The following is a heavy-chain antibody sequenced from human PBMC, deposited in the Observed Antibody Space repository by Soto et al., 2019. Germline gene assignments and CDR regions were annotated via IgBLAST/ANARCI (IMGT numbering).Heavy chain of an antibody. J-gene: IGHJ4*02. V-gene: IGHV4-30-2*01. CDR1: GGSISSGGYS. Sequence: PSETLSLTCAVSGGSISSGGYSWSWIRQPPGKGLEWIGYIYHSGSPYYNPSLKSRVTISVDRSKNQFSLKLSSVTAADTAVYYCARVPDYLGQGTLVTGS. CDR3: ARVPDY. CDR2: IYHSGSP.